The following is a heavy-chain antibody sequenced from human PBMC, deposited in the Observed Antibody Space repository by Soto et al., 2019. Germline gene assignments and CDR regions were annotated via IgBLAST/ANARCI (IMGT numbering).Heavy chain of an antibody. V-gene: IGHV1-18*01. CDR2: ISAYNGNT. Sequence: GASVKVSCKASGYTFTSYGISWVRQAPGQGLEWMGWISAYNGNTNYAQKLQGRVTMTTDTYTSTAYKELRSLRSEDTAIYYCEGDRGGWEQDLAYWGQGTLVTVSS. D-gene: IGHD1-26*01. CDR3: EGDRGGWEQDLAY. J-gene: IGHJ4*02. CDR1: GYTFTSYG.